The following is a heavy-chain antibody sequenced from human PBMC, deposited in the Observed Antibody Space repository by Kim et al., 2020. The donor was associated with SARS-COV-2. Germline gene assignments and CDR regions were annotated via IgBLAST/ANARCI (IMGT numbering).Heavy chain of an antibody. D-gene: IGHD6-19*01. J-gene: IGHJ4*02. CDR2: T. V-gene: IGHV4-31*02. Sequence: TYYNTSLKSRVTISVDASKNQFSLKLSSVTAADTAVYYCARDHSSGWLDYWGQGTLVTVSS. CDR3: ARDHSSGWLDY.